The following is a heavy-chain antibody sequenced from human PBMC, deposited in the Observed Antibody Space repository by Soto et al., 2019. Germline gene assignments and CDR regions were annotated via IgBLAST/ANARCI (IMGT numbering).Heavy chain of an antibody. V-gene: IGHV3-23*01. J-gene: IGHJ6*02. D-gene: IGHD6-13*01. CDR1: GFTFSKYA. Sequence: PGGSLRLSCAASGFTFSKYAMSWVRQAPGKGLEWVSAISGSGGNTYYADSVEGRFTISRDNSKNTLFLQMNGLRAEDTAVYYCAKVTKRAAAGRYEYYKYGMDVWGQGTTVTVSS. CDR3: AKVTKRAAAGRYEYYKYGMDV. CDR2: ISGSGGNT.